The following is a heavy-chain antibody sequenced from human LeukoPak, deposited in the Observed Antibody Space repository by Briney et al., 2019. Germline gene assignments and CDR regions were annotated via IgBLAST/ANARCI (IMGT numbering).Heavy chain of an antibody. CDR2: IYYSGST. J-gene: IGHJ4*02. V-gene: IGHV4-59*01. D-gene: IGHD6-13*01. CDR1: GGSISSYY. CDR3: ARAAAAGSGELDY. Sequence: SETLSLTCTVSGGSISSYYWSWIRQPPGKGLEWIGYIYYSGSTNYNPSLKSRVTISVDTSKNQFSLKLSSVTAADTAVYYCARAAAAGSGELDYWGQGTLVTVSS.